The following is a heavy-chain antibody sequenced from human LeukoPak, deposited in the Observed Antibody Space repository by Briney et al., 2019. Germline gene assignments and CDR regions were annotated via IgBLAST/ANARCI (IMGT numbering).Heavy chain of an antibody. V-gene: IGHV4-39*01. J-gene: IGHJ6*02. CDR2: IYYSGNT. Sequence: SETLSLTCTVSGGSISSRSYYWGWIRQPPGKGLEWIGSIYYSGNTYYNPSLKSRVTIFVDTSKNQFSLKLSSVTAADTAVYYCARDRYGSGIPYYYGVDVWGQGTTVTVSS. D-gene: IGHD3-10*01. CDR1: GGSISSRSYY. CDR3: ARDRYGSGIPYYYGVDV.